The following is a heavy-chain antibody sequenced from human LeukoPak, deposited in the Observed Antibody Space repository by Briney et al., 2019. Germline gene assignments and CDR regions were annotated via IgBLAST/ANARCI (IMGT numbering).Heavy chain of an antibody. CDR2: ISAYNGNT. V-gene: IGHV1-18*01. J-gene: IGHJ4*02. Sequence: ASVKVSCKASGYTFTSYGISWVRQAPGQGLEWMGWISAYNGNTNYAQKLQGRVTMTRDTSTSTVYMELSSLRSEDTAVYYCARVSGSYPGFDYWGQGTLVTVSS. CDR3: ARVSGSYPGFDY. CDR1: GYTFTSYG. D-gene: IGHD1-26*01.